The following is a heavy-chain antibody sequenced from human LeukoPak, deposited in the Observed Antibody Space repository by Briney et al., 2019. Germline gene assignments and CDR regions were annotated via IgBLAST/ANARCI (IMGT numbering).Heavy chain of an antibody. J-gene: IGHJ6*02. V-gene: IGHV6-1*01. CDR3: AREEVFEPATHYYGMDV. CDR2: TYYRSKWYN. Sequence: SQTLSLTCAISGDRVSSNSAAWNWIRQSPSRGLEWLGRTYYRSKWYNDYAGSVQSRIIINADKSKNQFSLQLKSVTPEDTAVYYCAREEVFEPATHYYGMDVWGQGTTVTVSS. CDR1: GDRVSSNSAA. D-gene: IGHD2-15*01.